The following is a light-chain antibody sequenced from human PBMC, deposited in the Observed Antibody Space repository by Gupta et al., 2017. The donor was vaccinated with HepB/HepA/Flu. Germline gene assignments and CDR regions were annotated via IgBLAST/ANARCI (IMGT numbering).Light chain of an antibody. CDR2: DAS. CDR3: QQRSNWPLCS. J-gene: IGKJ2*04. V-gene: IGKV3-11*01. CDR1: QSVSSY. Sequence: EIVLTQSPATLSLSPGERATLSCRASQSVSSYLAWYQQKPGQAPRLLIYDASNRATGIPARFSGSRSGPDFTLTISSLEPEDFALYYCQQRSNWPLCSFGQGTKLEIK.